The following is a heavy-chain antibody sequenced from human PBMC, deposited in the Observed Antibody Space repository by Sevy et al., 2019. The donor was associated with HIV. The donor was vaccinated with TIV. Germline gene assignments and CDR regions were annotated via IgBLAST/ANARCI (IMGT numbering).Heavy chain of an antibody. CDR1: GFTFSGYS. D-gene: IGHD5-12*01. CDR3: AREGGYSDQGMDV. J-gene: IGHJ6*02. Sequence: GGSLRLSLAASGFTFSGYSMNGVRQPPGKGLGWASYISGSGTTINYPDSVKGRFTISRDNAKNSLYLQMNSLRAEDTAVYYCAREGGYSDQGMDVWGQGTTVTVSS. V-gene: IGHV3-48*01. CDR2: ISGSGTTI.